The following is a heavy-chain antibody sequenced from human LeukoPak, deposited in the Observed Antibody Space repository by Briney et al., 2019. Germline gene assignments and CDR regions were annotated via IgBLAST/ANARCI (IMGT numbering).Heavy chain of an antibody. Sequence: SETLSLTCTVSGGSTSSSSYYWGWRRQPPGKGLEWIGSISYSGSTYYNPSLKSRVTISVDTSKNQFSLNLSSLTAADTAVYYCASRRQGGYYPHYYYYGMDVWGQGTTVTVSS. CDR1: GGSTSSSSYY. J-gene: IGHJ6*02. CDR3: ASRRQGGYYPHYYYYGMDV. CDR2: ISYSGST. V-gene: IGHV4-39*01. D-gene: IGHD3-22*01.